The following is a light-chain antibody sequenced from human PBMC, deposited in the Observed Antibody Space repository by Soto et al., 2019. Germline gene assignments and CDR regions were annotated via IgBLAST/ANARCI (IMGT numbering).Light chain of an antibody. CDR3: QQYNIWPLWT. CDR1: QRVSSSY. Sequence: EIVFTKPPVTLSLSPGEIATLSGRATQRVSSSYLAWYQQKPGKPPKLLIYAASTRATDVPARFSGGGSETEFTLTISSLQSEDFAVYFCQQYNIWPLWTFGQGTKVDIK. CDR2: AAS. J-gene: IGKJ1*01. V-gene: IGKV3-15*01.